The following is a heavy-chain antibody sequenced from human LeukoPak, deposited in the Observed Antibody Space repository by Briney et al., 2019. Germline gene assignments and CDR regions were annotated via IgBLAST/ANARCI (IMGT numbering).Heavy chain of an antibody. CDR1: GGSISSGSYY. D-gene: IGHD5-18*01. CDR3: ARVFRIQLWGNYYYYMDV. J-gene: IGHJ6*03. Sequence: PSETLSLTCTVSGGSISSGSYYWSWIRQPAGKGLECIGRIYTSGSTNYNPSLKSRVTISVDTSKNQFSLKLSSVTAADTAVYYCARVFRIQLWGNYYYYMDVWGKGTTVTVSS. V-gene: IGHV4-61*02. CDR2: IYTSGST.